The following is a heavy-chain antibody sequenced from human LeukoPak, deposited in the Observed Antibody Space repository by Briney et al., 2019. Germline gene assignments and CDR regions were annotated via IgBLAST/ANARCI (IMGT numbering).Heavy chain of an antibody. V-gene: IGHV3-23*01. D-gene: IGHD3-10*01. CDR2: ISGSGGST. J-gene: IGHJ4*02. CDR3: AKAQYGSGSPFDY. Sequence: GGSLRLSCAASGFTFSSYAMSWVRQAPGKGLEWVSAISGSGGSTYYADSVKGRFTISRDDSKNTLYLQMNSLRAEDTAVYYCAKAQYGSGSPFDYWGQGTLVTVSS. CDR1: GFTFSSYA.